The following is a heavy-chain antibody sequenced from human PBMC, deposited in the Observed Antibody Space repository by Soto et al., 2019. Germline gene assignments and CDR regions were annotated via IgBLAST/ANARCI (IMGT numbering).Heavy chain of an antibody. V-gene: IGHV1-3*01. J-gene: IGHJ6*03. D-gene: IGHD6-19*01. CDR2: INAGNGNT. CDR1: GYTFTSYA. Sequence: ASVKVSCKASGYTFTSYAMHWVRQAPGQRLEWMGWINAGNGNTKYSQKFQGRVTITRDTSASTAYMELSSLRSEDTAVYYCARDPIYHISYSSGWYYSYYYYYYMDVWGKGTTVTVSS. CDR3: ARDPIYHISYSSGWYYSYYYYYYMDV.